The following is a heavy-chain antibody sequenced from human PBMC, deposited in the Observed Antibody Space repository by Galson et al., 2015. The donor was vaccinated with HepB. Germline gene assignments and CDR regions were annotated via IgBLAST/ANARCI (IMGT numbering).Heavy chain of an antibody. CDR2: IWYDGTEK. V-gene: IGHV3-33*01. J-gene: IGHJ4*02. D-gene: IGHD3-10*01. CDR3: ARGYYGD. CDR1: GFIFSSYG. Sequence: SLRLSCAASGFIFSSYGMHWVRQAPGKGLEWLAVIWYDGTEKYYADSVKGRFTISRDNSKNTLFLEMNSLRVDDTAVYFCARGYYGDLGQGTRVTVSS.